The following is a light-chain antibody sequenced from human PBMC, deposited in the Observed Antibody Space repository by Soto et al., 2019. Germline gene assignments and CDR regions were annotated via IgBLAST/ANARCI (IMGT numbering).Light chain of an antibody. CDR3: QQRSTWPYT. V-gene: IGKV3-11*01. Sequence: EIVLTQSPATLSLSPGERATLSCRASQSVSSSLAWYQQKPGQAPRLLIYDASNRATDIPARFSGSGSVTDFTLTISSLEPEDFAVYYCQQRSTWPYTFGQGTKLEIK. CDR2: DAS. J-gene: IGKJ2*01. CDR1: QSVSSS.